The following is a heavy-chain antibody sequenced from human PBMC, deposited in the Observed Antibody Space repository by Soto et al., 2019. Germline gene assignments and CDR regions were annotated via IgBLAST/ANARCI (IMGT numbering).Heavy chain of an antibody. V-gene: IGHV3-11*03. CDR2: ISSSSSYT. CDR3: ASVPQYQRQEMYYYDSGGYQDY. J-gene: IGHJ4*02. Sequence: PGGSLRLSCAASGFTFSDYYMSWIRQAPGKGLEWVSYISSSSSYTNYADSVKGRFTISRDNAKNSLYLQMNSLRAEDTAVYYCASVPQYQRQEMYYYDSGGYQDYWGQGTLVTVSS. D-gene: IGHD3-22*01. CDR1: GFTFSDYY.